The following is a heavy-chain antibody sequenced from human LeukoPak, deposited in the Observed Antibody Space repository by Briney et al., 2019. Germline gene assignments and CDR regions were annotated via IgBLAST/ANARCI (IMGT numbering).Heavy chain of an antibody. CDR3: ANLGNWNDVRDY. V-gene: IGHV3-23*01. CDR1: GFTFSSYA. CDR2: ISGGSGLI. J-gene: IGHJ4*02. D-gene: IGHD1-20*01. Sequence: GGSLRLSCVASGFTFSSYAMTWVRRAPGKGLEWVSAISGGSGLIYYGDSVKGRFTVSRDNSKNTQYLQMNDLRAEDTAVYYCANLGNWNDVRDYWGQGTLVAVSS.